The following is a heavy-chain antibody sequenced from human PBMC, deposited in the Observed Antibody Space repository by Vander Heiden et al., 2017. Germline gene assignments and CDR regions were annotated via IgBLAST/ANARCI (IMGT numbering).Heavy chain of an antibody. Sequence: VQLVQSGAEVKKPGSSVKVSCKASGGTFSSYAISWVRQAPGQGLEWMGGIIPIFDATNYAQKFQGRVTITADESTSTAYMELSSLRSEDTAVYYCATRGDMTTVTTFLYWGQGTLVTVSS. J-gene: IGHJ4*02. V-gene: IGHV1-69*01. CDR1: GGTFSSYA. D-gene: IGHD4-17*01. CDR2: IIPIFDAT. CDR3: ATRGDMTTVTTFLY.